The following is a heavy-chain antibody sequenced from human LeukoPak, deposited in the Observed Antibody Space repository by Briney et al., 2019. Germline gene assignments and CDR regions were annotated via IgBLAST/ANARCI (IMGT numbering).Heavy chain of an antibody. D-gene: IGHD2/OR15-2a*01. Sequence: SETLSLTCAVSDFSISSGYYWCWIRQPPGKGLEWIGSINYGSTTYYNPSLKSRVTISVDTSKNQFSLNLSSVSAADTAVYFCARDSRATHYFDYWGRGTLVTVSS. CDR2: INYGSTT. J-gene: IGHJ4*02. CDR3: ARDSRATHYFDY. CDR1: DFSISSGYY. V-gene: IGHV4-38-2*02.